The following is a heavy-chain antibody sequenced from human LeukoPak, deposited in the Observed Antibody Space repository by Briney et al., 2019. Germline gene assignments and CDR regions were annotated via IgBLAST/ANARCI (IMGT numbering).Heavy chain of an antibody. D-gene: IGHD4-17*01. CDR2: IIPMINTP. V-gene: IGHV1-69*01. J-gene: IGHJ4*02. Sequence: SVKVSCKASGGTSRSYAITWVRQAPGKGLEWMGGIIPMINTPKYAQKFQGRVSITADESTSTGYMEVSSLRSEDTAVYYCAIFQGTYGDNENDYWGQGTLVTVSS. CDR3: AIFQGTYGDNENDY. CDR1: GGTSRSYA.